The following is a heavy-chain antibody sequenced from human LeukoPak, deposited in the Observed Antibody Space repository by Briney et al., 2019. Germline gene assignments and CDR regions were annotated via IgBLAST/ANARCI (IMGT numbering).Heavy chain of an antibody. CDR3: AREREAALCFDY. CDR1: GYTFTSYN. J-gene: IGHJ4*02. D-gene: IGHD6-25*01. V-gene: IGHV1-46*01. Sequence: ASVKVSCKASGYTFTSYNIDWMRQAPGQGLEWMGMIHPSGSSTSNAQKFQGRVTMTRDTSTSTVYMELSSLRPEDTAVYYCAREREAALCFDYWGQGTLVTVSS. CDR2: IHPSGSST.